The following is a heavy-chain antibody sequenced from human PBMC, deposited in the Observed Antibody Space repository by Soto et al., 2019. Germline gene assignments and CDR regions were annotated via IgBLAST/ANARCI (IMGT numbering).Heavy chain of an antibody. Sequence: SETLSLTCTVSGGSISSSSYYWGWIRQPPGKGLECIGGICYSGSTYYTPSLHSRVNISVDTSKNQFSLKLSSVTAADTAVDYCWRHRGSGSYRPHDYWGQGTLVTVSS. D-gene: IGHD3-10*01. CDR3: WRHRGSGSYRPHDY. J-gene: IGHJ4*02. V-gene: IGHV4-39*01. CDR1: GGSISSSSYY. CDR2: ICYSGST.